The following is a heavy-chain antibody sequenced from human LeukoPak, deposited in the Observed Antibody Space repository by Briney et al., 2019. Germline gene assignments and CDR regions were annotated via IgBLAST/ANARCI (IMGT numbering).Heavy chain of an antibody. CDR1: GYTFTGYY. CDR2: ISAYNGNT. J-gene: IGHJ6*03. D-gene: IGHD4-11*01. Sequence: ASVKVSCKASGYTFTGYYMHWVRQAPGQGLEWMGWISAYNGNTNYAQKLQGRVTMTTDTSTSTAYMELRSLRSDDTAVYYCARDQAATVTTMRCYYYYMDVWGKGTTVTVSS. CDR3: ARDQAATVTTMRCYYYYMDV. V-gene: IGHV1-18*04.